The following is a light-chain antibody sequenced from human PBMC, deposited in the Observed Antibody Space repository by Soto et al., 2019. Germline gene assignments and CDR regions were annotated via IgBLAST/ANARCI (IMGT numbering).Light chain of an antibody. J-gene: IGLJ1*01. CDR3: SSYSTTNTLV. Sequence: QSVLTQPPSVSGAPGQRVTISCTGSSSNIGAGYDVHWYQQLPGTAPKLLIYGNSNRPSGVPDRFSGSKSGNTASLIISGLQADDEAEYFCSSYSTTNTLVFGSGTKLTVL. V-gene: IGLV1-40*01. CDR1: SSNIGAGYD. CDR2: GNS.